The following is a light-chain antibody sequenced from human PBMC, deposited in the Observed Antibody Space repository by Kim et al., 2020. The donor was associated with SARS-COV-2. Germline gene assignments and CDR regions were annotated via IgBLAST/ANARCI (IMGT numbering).Light chain of an antibody. CDR1: QGISSS. J-gene: IGKJ4*01. V-gene: IGKV1-8*01. Sequence: AIRMTQSPSSLSASTGDRVTIPCRASQGISSSLAWYQQTPGKAPKLLIYAASTLQSGVPSRFNGIGSATDFTLTISCLQSEDFATYYCQQYYTYPFNFGGGTKVDIK. CDR2: AAS. CDR3: QQYYTYPFN.